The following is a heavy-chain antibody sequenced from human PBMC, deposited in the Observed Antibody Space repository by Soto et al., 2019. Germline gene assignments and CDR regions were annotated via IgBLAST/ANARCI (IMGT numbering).Heavy chain of an antibody. CDR1: GYTFTGYY. D-gene: IGHD6-6*01. V-gene: IGHV1-2*04. CDR2: INPNSGGT. CDR3: AREQTPSGVSARGFDY. J-gene: IGHJ4*02. Sequence: ASVKVSCKASGYTFTGYYMHWVRQAPGQGLEWMGWINPNSGGTNYAQKFQGWVTMTRDTSISTAYMELSRLRSDDTAVYYCAREQTPSGVSARGFDYWGQGTLVTVSS.